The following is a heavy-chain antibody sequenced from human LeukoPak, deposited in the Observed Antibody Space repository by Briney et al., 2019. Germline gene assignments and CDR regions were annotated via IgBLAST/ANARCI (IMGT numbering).Heavy chain of an antibody. J-gene: IGHJ4*02. CDR1: GGSISSGGYY. CDR2: IYYSGST. V-gene: IGHV4-31*03. D-gene: IGHD3-3*01. CDR3: ARAPDFWGGSHIDY. Sequence: SETLSLTCTVSGGSISSGGYYWSCIRQHPGKGLEWMGYIYYSGSTYYNPSLKSRVTISVDTSKNQFSLKLSSVTAADTAVYYCARAPDFWGGSHIDYWDQGTLVTVSS.